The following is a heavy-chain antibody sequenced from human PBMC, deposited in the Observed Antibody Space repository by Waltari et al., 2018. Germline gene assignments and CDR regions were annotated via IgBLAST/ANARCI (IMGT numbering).Heavy chain of an antibody. Sequence: QVQLQESGPGLVTPSGTLSLTCAVSGVSISSSNWWSWVRQPPGKGLEWLGEIPPSGTTNYNPSLKSRVTISVDNSKNQFSLKLSSVTAADTAVYYCARDRGLRGGYDSWGQGTLVTVSS. CDR2: IPPSGTT. CDR1: GVSISSSNW. D-gene: IGHD5-12*01. V-gene: IGHV4-4*02. J-gene: IGHJ5*02. CDR3: ARDRGLRGGYDS.